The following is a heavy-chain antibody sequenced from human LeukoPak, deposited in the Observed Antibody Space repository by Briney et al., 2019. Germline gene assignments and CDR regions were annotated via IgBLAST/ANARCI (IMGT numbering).Heavy chain of an antibody. CDR1: GFTVSSYE. J-gene: IGHJ3*02. D-gene: IGHD2-21*01. Sequence: GGSLRLSCAASGFTVSSYEMNWVRQAPGKGLEWVSYISSSGSTIYYADSVKGRFTISRENAKNSLYLQMNSLRAEDTAVYYCARVAVVAFDIWGQGTMVTVSS. CDR3: ARVAVVAFDI. CDR2: ISSSGSTI. V-gene: IGHV3-48*03.